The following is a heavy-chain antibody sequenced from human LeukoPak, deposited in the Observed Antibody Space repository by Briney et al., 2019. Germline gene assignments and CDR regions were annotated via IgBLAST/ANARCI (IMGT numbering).Heavy chain of an antibody. D-gene: IGHD5-18*01. Sequence: PGGSLRLSCLASGFTFSSFGMHWVRQAPGKGLEWVAFIPHDRNNIHYADSVSGRFTISRDNSANTVYLQMNSLRAEDTAVYYCAKGSQLWLLAYWGQGTLVTVSS. CDR2: IPHDRNNI. V-gene: IGHV3-30*02. CDR1: GFTFSSFG. CDR3: AKGSQLWLLAY. J-gene: IGHJ4*02.